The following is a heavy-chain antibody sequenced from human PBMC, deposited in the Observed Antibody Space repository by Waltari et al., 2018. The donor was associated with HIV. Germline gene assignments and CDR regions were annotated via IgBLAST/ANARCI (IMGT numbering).Heavy chain of an antibody. Sequence: LLESGGNLVQTGGSLTLSCAASGLSFSSYAMTWVRQAPGKGLEWVSGISGSGGDTLFADSVKGRFTISRDASTVYLSMNRLTAEDTAVYYCAKVGLSGRWLLRRPFYFDYWGQGILVTVSS. CDR3: AKVGLSGRWLLRRPFYFDY. J-gene: IGHJ4*02. V-gene: IGHV3-23*01. D-gene: IGHD3-10*01. CDR2: ISGSGGDT. CDR1: GLSFSSYA.